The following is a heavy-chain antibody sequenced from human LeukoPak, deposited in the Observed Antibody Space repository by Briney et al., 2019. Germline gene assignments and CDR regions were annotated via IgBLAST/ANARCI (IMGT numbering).Heavy chain of an antibody. Sequence: PGGSLRLSCAASGFTFSSNTMNWVRQAPGKGLEWVSAISGSGGSTYYADSVKGRFTISRDNSKNTLYLQMNSLRAEDTAVYYCAKVRYYDSSGYYFDYWGQGTLVTVSS. V-gene: IGHV3-23*01. J-gene: IGHJ4*02. D-gene: IGHD3-22*01. CDR3: AKVRYYDSSGYYFDY. CDR2: ISGSGGST. CDR1: GFTFSSNT.